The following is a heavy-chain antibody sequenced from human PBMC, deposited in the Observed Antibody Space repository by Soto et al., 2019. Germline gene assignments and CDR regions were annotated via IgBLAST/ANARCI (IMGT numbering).Heavy chain of an antibody. J-gene: IGHJ4*02. CDR2: LDAEDGLI. V-gene: IGHV1-24*01. D-gene: IGHD2-2*01. Sequence: ASVNVSCMVSVYTLTELSMHWVRQAPGKGLELMWGLDAEDGLIIXSQNFQGRVXMTEDASSDSSXMELIXHRSEGAAVYYCATGSSQPEDFWVQGTLVTVSS. CDR3: ATGSSQPEDF. CDR1: VYTLTELS.